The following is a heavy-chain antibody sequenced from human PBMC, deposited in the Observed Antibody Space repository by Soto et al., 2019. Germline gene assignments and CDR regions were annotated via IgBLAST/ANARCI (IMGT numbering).Heavy chain of an antibody. CDR1: GCTINIGNYF. CDR3: ARESDSGSYYFDY. J-gene: IGHJ4*02. V-gene: IGHV4-61*03. D-gene: IGHD3-10*01. Sequence: SETLSLTCSVAGCTINIGNYFWIWISQPPGKGLEWIGYIYYSGSTNYSPSLKSRVTISVDTSKNHFSLRMSSVTAADTAVYYCARESDSGSYYFDYWGRGTLVTVSS. CDR2: IYYSGST.